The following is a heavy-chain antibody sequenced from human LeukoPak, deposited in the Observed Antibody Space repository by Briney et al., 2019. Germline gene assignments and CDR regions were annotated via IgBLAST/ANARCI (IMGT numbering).Heavy chain of an antibody. J-gene: IGHJ3*02. Sequence: GASVKLSCKASGSTFTSYGISRGRQAPGQGLEWMGWISGFRGNANYAQKLRGRVTMTTDTSTTTTYMDLSTLNSHYTAVYYCATDFLSYDGSEKACADTFDIWGQGTMVTVSS. D-gene: IGHD3-10*01. CDR3: ATDFLSYDGSEKACADTFDI. CDR1: GSTFTSYG. V-gene: IGHV1-18*01. CDR2: ISGFRGNA.